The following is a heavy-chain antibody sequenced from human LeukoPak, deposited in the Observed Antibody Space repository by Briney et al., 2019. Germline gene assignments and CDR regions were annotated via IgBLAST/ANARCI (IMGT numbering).Heavy chain of an antibody. Sequence: SETLSLTCAVYGGSFSGYYWSWIRQPPGKGLEWIGEINHSGSTNYNPSLKSRVTISVDTSKNQFSLKLSSVTAADTAVYYCARRFTRNGGSCCHFDYWGQGTLVTVSS. CDR3: ARRFTRNGGSCCHFDY. D-gene: IGHD2-15*01. J-gene: IGHJ4*02. CDR1: GGSFSGYY. V-gene: IGHV4-34*01. CDR2: INHSGST.